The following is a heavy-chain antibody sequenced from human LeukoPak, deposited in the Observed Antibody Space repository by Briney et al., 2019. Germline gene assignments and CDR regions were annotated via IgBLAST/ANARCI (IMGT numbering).Heavy chain of an antibody. D-gene: IGHD3-3*01. CDR2: ISTGTYI. Sequence: GGSLRLSCVASGFTFSRFEMNWVRQAPGKGLEWISHISTGTYIAYTDSVKGRFTISRDNAKNSLYLQMNSLRAEDTAVYYCAKEYYDFWSGYPHDYWGQGTLVTVSS. CDR1: GFTFSRFE. V-gene: IGHV3-48*03. J-gene: IGHJ4*02. CDR3: AKEYYDFWSGYPHDY.